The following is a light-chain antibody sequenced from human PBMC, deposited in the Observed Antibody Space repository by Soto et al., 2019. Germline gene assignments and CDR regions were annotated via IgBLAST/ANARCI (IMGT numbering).Light chain of an antibody. J-gene: IGLJ2*01. CDR3: SSSTNTNTKV. CDR1: SSDVGGYDY. Sequence: QSALTQVASVSGSPGQSITISCTGTSSDVGGYDYVSWYQQHPGKAPKLISYNVNYRPSGVSDRFSGSTSGDTAFLTIACLEADDEAKYYCSSSTNTNTKVFGGGTKLAVL. V-gene: IGLV2-14*03. CDR2: NVN.